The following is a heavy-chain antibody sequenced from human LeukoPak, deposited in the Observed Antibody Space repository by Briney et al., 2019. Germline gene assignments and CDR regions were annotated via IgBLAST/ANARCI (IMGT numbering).Heavy chain of an antibody. CDR2: INTNTGNP. CDR3: ARDSPVLLET. V-gene: IGHV7-4-1*02. D-gene: IGHD3-10*01. Sequence: ASVKVSCKASGVTFSDYALNWVRQAPGQGLEWMGWINTNTGNPTYAQGFTGRFVFSLDTSVSTAYLQISSLKAEDTAVYYCARDSPVLLETWGQGTLVTVSS. J-gene: IGHJ5*02. CDR1: GVTFSDYA.